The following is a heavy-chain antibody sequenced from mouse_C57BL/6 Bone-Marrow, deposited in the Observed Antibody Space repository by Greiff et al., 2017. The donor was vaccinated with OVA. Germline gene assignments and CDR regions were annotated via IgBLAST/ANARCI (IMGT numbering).Heavy chain of an antibody. Sequence: EVKLVESGGGLVKPGGSLKLSCAASGFTFSSCAMSWVRQTPEKRLEWVATISDGGSYTYYPDNVKGRFTISRDNAKNNLYLQMSHLKSEDTAMYYCARFPDGSFAYWGQGTLVTVSA. D-gene: IGHD2-3*01. V-gene: IGHV5-4*03. CDR1: GFTFSSCA. CDR3: ARFPDGSFAY. CDR2: ISDGGSYT. J-gene: IGHJ3*01.